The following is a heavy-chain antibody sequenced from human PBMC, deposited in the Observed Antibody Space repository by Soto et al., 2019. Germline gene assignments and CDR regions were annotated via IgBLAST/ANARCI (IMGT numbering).Heavy chain of an antibody. Sequence: QLQLQESGPGLVKPSETLSLTCTVSGGSISSSSYYWGWIRQPPGKGLEWIGSIYYSGSTCYNPSLKGRVTISVDTSKNQFSLKLSSVTAADTAVYYCAIWITIFGVVTHDAFDIWGQGTMVTVSS. V-gene: IGHV4-39*01. D-gene: IGHD3-3*01. CDR3: AIWITIFGVVTHDAFDI. CDR1: GGSISSSSYY. CDR2: IYYSGST. J-gene: IGHJ3*02.